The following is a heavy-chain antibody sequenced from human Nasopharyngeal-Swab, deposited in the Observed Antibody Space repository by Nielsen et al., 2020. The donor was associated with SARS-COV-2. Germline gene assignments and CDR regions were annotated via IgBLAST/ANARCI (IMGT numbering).Heavy chain of an antibody. Sequence: GESLKISCKGSGYSFTSYWIGWVRQMPGKGLEWMGIIYPGDSDTRYSPSFQGQVTISAEKSISTAYLQWSSLKASDTAMYYCARPISDVWFGEFTPLFDYWGQGTLVTVSS. CDR1: GYSFTSYW. CDR3: ARPISDVWFGEFTPLFDY. CDR2: IYPGDSDT. D-gene: IGHD3-10*01. J-gene: IGHJ4*02. V-gene: IGHV5-51*01.